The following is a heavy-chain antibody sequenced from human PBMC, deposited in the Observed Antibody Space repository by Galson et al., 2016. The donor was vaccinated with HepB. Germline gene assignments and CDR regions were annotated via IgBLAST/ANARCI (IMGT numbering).Heavy chain of an antibody. D-gene: IGHD1-26*01. CDR2: ISYDGSNK. J-gene: IGHJ4*02. CDR1: GITFSSYS. Sequence: SLRLSCAASGITFSSYSMHWVRQAPGEGLEWVTLISYDGSNKHYADSVKGRFTISRDNSKNTLYMQMNSLRAEDTAVYYCARDHEGGTYSGHYFRSWGQGTLVTVSS. CDR3: ARDHEGGTYSGHYFRS. V-gene: IGHV3-30-3*01.